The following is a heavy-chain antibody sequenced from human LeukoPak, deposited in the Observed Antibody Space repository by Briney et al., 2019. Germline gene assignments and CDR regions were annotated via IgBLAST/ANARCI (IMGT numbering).Heavy chain of an antibody. CDR2: MYYSGST. V-gene: IGHV4-30-4*01. D-gene: IGHD3-22*01. CDR1: GVSICSGNHY. J-gene: IGHJ4*02. Sequence: PSQTLSLTCTVSGVSICSGNHYWGWIRQPRGRGLEWIEYMYYSGSTYYTPSVKSRVSISVDTSKTRSSLKLSSVTDADTAVYYCARVVYYYDSSGSPIPYYFDYWGQGALVTASS. CDR3: ARVVYYYDSSGSPIPYYFDY.